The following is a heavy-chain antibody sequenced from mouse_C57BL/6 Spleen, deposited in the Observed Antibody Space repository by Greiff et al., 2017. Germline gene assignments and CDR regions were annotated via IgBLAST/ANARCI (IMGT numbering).Heavy chain of an antibody. CDR2: IDPSDRYT. D-gene: IGHD1-1*01. CDR1: GYTFTSYW. V-gene: IGHV1-50*01. J-gene: IGHJ4*01. Sequence: QVQLQQPGAELVKPGASVKLSCKASGYTFTSYWMQWVKQRPGQGLEWIGEIDPSDRYTNYNQKFKGKATLTVDTSSSTAYMQLSSLTSEDSAVYYGARPRGSSPDDYAMDCWGKGTSVTVSS. CDR3: ARPRGSSPDDYAMDC.